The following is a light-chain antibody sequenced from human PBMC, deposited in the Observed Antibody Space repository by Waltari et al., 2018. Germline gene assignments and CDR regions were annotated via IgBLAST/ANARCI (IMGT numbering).Light chain of an antibody. V-gene: IGKV1-5*03. CDR1: QSVSSW. Sequence: DIQMTHSPSTLSASEGDRLSITCRASQSVSSWLAWYQQKPGKAPKLLIYKVSNLQSGVPARFSGSGSGTDFTLTISSLQPDDFATYYCQHYNSYPLTFGGGTKVDIK. CDR3: QHYNSYPLT. CDR2: KVS. J-gene: IGKJ4*01.